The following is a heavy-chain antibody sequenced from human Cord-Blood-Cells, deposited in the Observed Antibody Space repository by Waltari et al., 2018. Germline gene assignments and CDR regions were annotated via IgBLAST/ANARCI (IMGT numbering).Heavy chain of an antibody. V-gene: IGHV4-39*01. D-gene: IGHD3-9*01. CDR3: ARQDILTGYYDY. Sequence: QLQLQESGPGLVKPSETLSLTCTVSGGSISSSSYYWGWIRQPPGKGLEWIGSIYYSGSTYYNPSLKSRVTISVDTSKNQFSLKLSSVTAADTAVYYCARQDILTGYYDYWGQGTLVTVSS. J-gene: IGHJ4*02. CDR2: IYYSGST. CDR1: GGSISSSSYY.